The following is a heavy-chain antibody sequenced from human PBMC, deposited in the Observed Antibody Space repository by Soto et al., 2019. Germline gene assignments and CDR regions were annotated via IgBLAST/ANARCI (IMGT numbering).Heavy chain of an antibody. J-gene: IGHJ4*02. CDR2: ISYDGRIR. CDR1: GFTFSNYG. CDR3: AKDGARRDCSRSSCHSAGAY. Sequence: QVQLVESGGGVVQPGRSLRLSCAGSGFTFSNYGLHWVRQAPGKGLEWVAFISYDGRIRYYADSVKGRFTISRDNSKNMLYLRMDSLRAEDRAVYYCAKDGARRDCSRSSCHSAGAYWGQGTLVTVSS. D-gene: IGHD2-15*01. V-gene: IGHV3-30*18.